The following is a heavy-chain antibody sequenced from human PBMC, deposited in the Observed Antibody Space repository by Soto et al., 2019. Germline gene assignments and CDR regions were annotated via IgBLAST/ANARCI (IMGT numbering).Heavy chain of an antibody. CDR3: AKGITANGGYYYYSMHV. J-gene: IGHJ6*02. D-gene: IGHD3-16*01. CDR2: ISGSGVIT. CDR1: GFTFSSYS. V-gene: IGHV3-23*01. Sequence: PGGSLRLSCVASGFTFSSYSIGWVRQAPGKGLDWVSVISGSGVITYSADSVKGRFTISRDNSKNILYLQMNSLRAEDTAVYYCAKGITANGGYYYYSMHVWGQGTLVNVYS.